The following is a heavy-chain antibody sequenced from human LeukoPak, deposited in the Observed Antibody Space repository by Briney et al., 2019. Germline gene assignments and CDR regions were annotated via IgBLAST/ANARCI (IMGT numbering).Heavy chain of an antibody. J-gene: IGHJ4*02. CDR1: GFTFSSYA. Sequence: GGSLRLSCAASGFTFSSYAMNWVRQAPGKGLEWVAVIYYDGTNENYADSVKGRFTISRDNSQSTLHLQMNSLRAEDTAVYYCARDQSGYFDSWGQGTLVTVSS. D-gene: IGHD3-10*01. CDR2: IYYDGTNE. CDR3: ARDQSGYFDS. V-gene: IGHV3-33*08.